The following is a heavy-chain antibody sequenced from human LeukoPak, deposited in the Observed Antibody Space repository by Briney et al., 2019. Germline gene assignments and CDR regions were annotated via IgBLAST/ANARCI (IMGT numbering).Heavy chain of an antibody. CDR2: INHSGST. CDR1: GGSFSGYY. CDR3: ARVGADGSGFLFDY. V-gene: IGHV4-34*01. J-gene: IGHJ4*02. D-gene: IGHD3-10*01. Sequence: PSETVLLTCAVYGGSFSGYYWSWTRQPPGKGLEWIGEINHSGSTNYNPSLKSRVTISVDTSKNQFSLKLSSVTAADTAVYYCARVGADGSGFLFDYCGPRTLVTVSS.